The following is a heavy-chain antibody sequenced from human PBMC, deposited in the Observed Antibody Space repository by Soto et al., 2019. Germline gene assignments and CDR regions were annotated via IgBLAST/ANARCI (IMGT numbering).Heavy chain of an antibody. CDR1: GGTFSSYS. CDR3: LRGWVIKPSDP. D-gene: IGHD2-21*01. J-gene: IGHJ5*02. V-gene: IGHV1-69*12. CDR2: ISPMYGTK. Sequence: QVQLVQSGAELKKPGSSVKVSCQTSGGTFSSYSIHWVRQAPGQGLEYMGSISPMYGTKNYARTYRGRLTFMADESTSTVYIEMANLKSFYSAFYFCLRGWVIKPSDPWGQRTLVTVSS.